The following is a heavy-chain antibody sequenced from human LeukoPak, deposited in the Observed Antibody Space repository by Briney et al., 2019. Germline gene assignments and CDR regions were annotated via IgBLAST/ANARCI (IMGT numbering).Heavy chain of an antibody. CDR1: GFTFSSYA. J-gene: IGHJ3*02. CDR2: TSGSGGST. Sequence: GGSLRLSCAASGFTFSSYAMSWVRQAPGKGLEWVSATSGSGGSTYYADSVKGRFTISRDNSKNTLYLQMNSLRAEDTAVYYCAKDQLKTVHPDAFDIWGQGTMVTVSS. D-gene: IGHD2-2*01. V-gene: IGHV3-23*01. CDR3: AKDQLKTVHPDAFDI.